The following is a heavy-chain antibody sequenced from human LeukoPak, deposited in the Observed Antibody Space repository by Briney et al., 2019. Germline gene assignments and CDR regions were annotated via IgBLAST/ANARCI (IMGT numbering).Heavy chain of an antibody. CDR2: VYYSGST. V-gene: IGHV4-30-4*01. CDR1: GGSISSGDYY. Sequence: SETLSLTCTVPGGSISSGDYYWSWIRQPPGKGLEWIGYVYYSGSTYYNPSLKSRVTISVDTSKNQFSLKLSSVTAADTAVYYCARDYGYYFDYWGQGTLVTVSS. J-gene: IGHJ4*02. D-gene: IGHD4-17*01. CDR3: ARDYGYYFDY.